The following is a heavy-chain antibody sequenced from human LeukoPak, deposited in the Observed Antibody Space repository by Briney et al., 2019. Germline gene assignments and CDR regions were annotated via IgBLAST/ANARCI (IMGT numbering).Heavy chain of an antibody. J-gene: IGHJ4*02. Sequence: TGGSLRLSCAASGLTFSSSWLHWVRQAPGKGRVWVSRINSDGSSTSYADSVKGRFTISRDNAKNTLYLQMNSLRAEDTAVYYCAKLGDIYCSRTSCSLDYWGQGTLVTVSS. V-gene: IGHV3-74*01. CDR1: GLTFSSSW. CDR2: INSDGSST. CDR3: AKLGDIYCSRTSCSLDY. D-gene: IGHD2-2*01.